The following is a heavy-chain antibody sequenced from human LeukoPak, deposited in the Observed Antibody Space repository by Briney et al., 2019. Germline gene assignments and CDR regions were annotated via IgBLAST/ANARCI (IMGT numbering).Heavy chain of an antibody. Sequence: ASVKVSCKASGYTFTSYDFNWVQQATGQRPEWMGWMSPNSGDTGYAQKFQDRVTMTRNTSISTAYMELSSLRSDDTAVYYCARGPPNWGYDYWGPGTLVTVSS. CDR3: ARGPPNWGYDY. V-gene: IGHV1-8*01. D-gene: IGHD7-27*01. CDR2: MSPNSGDT. CDR1: GYTFTSYD. J-gene: IGHJ4*02.